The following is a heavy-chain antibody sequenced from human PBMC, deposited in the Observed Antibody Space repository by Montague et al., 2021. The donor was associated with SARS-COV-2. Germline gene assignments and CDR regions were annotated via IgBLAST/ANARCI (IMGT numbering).Heavy chain of an antibody. CDR3: ARFAYRLLFIASYYGMDV. V-gene: IGHV4-34*01. D-gene: IGHD2-2*01. Sequence: SETLPSPALCTMGPSVVTTGPGSASPQGRGWSGLGEISHSGSTNYNPSLKSRVTISIDTSKNQFSLKLSSVTAADTAVYYCARFAYRLLFIASYYGMDVWGQGTTVTVSS. CDR1: MGPSVVTT. J-gene: IGHJ6*02. CDR2: ISHSGST.